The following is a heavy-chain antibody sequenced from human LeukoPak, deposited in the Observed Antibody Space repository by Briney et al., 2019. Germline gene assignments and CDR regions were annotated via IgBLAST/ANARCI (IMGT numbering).Heavy chain of an antibody. D-gene: IGHD3-3*01. CDR3: ARENWSTADY. CDR1: GFSFPPYW. CDR2: VDQDGREK. Sequence: GGSLTLSCAASGFSFPPYWMMWVRQTPEKGLEWVATVDQDGREKWYVDSVKGRFNISKDSANNMVYLQMNSLRAEDTAIYYCARENWSTADYWGQGTLVTVSS. V-gene: IGHV3-7*01. J-gene: IGHJ4*02.